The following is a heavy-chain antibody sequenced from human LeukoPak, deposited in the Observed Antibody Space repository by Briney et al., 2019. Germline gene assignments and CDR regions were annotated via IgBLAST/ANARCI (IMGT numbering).Heavy chain of an antibody. CDR3: AKDGRGYSGYDYAFDI. CDR2: ISGSGGST. D-gene: IGHD5-12*01. Sequence: PGGSLRLSCAASGFTFSSYSMNWVRQAPGKGLEWVSVISGSGGSTYYADSVKGRFTISRDNSKNTLHLQMNSLTAEDTALYYCAKDGRGYSGYDYAFDIWGQGTMVTVSS. J-gene: IGHJ3*02. V-gene: IGHV3-23*01. CDR1: GFTFSSYS.